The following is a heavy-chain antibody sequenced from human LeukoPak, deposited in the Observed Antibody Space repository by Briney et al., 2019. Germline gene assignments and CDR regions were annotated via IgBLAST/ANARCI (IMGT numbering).Heavy chain of an antibody. Sequence: GGSLRLFCAASGFTFSNAGMGGLPQAPGKGLEGVSSINENAAITKYADAVNGRFTISRDNSQNLLYLQMYSVRVEDTAVYYCTTRYGDISRHYYFDSWGQGTLVSVSS. CDR3: TTRYGDISRHYYFDS. J-gene: IGHJ4*02. CDR1: GFTFSNAG. V-gene: IGHV3-23*01. CDR2: INENAAIT. D-gene: IGHD4-17*01.